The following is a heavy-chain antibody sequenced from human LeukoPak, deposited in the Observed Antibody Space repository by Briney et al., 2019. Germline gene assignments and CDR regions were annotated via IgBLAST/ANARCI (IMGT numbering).Heavy chain of an antibody. CDR1: GGSLSSYY. Sequence: PSETLSLTCTVSGGSLSSYYWSWIRQPPGKGLEWIGYIYYSGSSNYNPSLKSRVTISVDTSKNQFSLKLSSVTAADTAVYYCASGSDYYDSSGYDAFDIWGQGTMVTVSS. D-gene: IGHD3-22*01. V-gene: IGHV4-59*08. CDR3: ASGSDYYDSSGYDAFDI. J-gene: IGHJ3*02. CDR2: IYYSGSS.